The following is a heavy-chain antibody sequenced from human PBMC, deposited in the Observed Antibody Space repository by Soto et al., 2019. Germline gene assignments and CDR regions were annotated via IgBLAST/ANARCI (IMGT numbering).Heavy chain of an antibody. Sequence: GESLKISCKGSGYNFTTFWIGWVRQVPGKGLEWMGIIYPGDSETKYSPDFEGQVTISADRSTNTAYLQWRSMRASDTAMYYCARLGFPGAIYFDSWGLGTLVTVSS. J-gene: IGHJ4*02. CDR3: ARLGFPGAIYFDS. CDR1: GYNFTTFW. CDR2: IYPGDSET. V-gene: IGHV5-51*01.